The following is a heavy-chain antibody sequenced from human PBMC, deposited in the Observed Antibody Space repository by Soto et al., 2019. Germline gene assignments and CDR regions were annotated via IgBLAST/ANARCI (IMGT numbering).Heavy chain of an antibody. CDR2: ISTYTGDT. CDR1: GYTFAMYG. J-gene: IGHJ6*02. CDR3: ARDYYGSGAPDHYGMDV. D-gene: IGHD3-10*01. Sequence: ASVKVSCKASGYTFAMYGSSWVRQAPGQGLEWLGWISTYTGDTDYAQRLQGRLTMTTDTSTTTAYMELRSLRSDDTAVYYCARDYYGSGAPDHYGMDVWGQGTTVTVSS. V-gene: IGHV1-18*01.